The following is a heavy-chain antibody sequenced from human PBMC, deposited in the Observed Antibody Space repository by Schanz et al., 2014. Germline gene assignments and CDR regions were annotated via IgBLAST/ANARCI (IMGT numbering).Heavy chain of an antibody. CDR3: ARPALWFGDNCFDP. CDR2: INGDGSRT. V-gene: IGHV3-74*02. Sequence: EVQLVESGGGLVQPGGSLRLSCTASGFTFSSYSMNWVRQAPGKGLEWVSRINGDGSRTAYADSVKGRFTISRDNAKNTLYLQMNSLRAEDTAVYYCARPALWFGDNCFDPWGQGTLVTVSS. D-gene: IGHD3-10*01. CDR1: GFTFSSYS. J-gene: IGHJ5*02.